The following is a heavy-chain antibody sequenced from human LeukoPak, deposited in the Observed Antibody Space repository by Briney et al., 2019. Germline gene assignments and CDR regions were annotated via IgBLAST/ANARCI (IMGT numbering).Heavy chain of an antibody. V-gene: IGHV4-30-2*01. D-gene: IGHD6-13*01. CDR2: IYHSGTT. J-gene: IGHJ5*02. CDR3: ARDQSSSWYWFDP. CDR1: GGSISSGGYS. Sequence: SEALSLTCAVSGGSISSGGYSWNWIRQPPGKGLEWIGYIYHSGTTYYNPSLKSRVTISVDRSKNQFSLKLSSVTAADRAVYYCARDQSSSWYWFDPWGQGTLVTVSS.